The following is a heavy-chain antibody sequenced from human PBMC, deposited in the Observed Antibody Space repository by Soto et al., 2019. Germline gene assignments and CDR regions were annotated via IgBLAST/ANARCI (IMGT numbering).Heavy chain of an antibody. CDR3: ARGAAYGDYRFDY. Sequence: QVQLQESGPGLVKPSQTLSLTCTVSGGSISSGDYYWSWIRQPPGKGLEWIGYIYYSGSAYYNPSLKSRVTRPEDTSKNQFSLKLSSVTAADTAVYYCARGAAYGDYRFDYWGQGTLVTVSS. D-gene: IGHD4-17*01. V-gene: IGHV4-30-4*01. CDR1: GGSISSGDYY. J-gene: IGHJ4*02. CDR2: IYYSGSA.